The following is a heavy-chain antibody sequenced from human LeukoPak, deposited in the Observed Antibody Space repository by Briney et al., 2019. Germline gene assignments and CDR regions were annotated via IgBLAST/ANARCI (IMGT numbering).Heavy chain of an antibody. CDR2: IKQDGSEK. CDR1: GFTFNSYW. J-gene: IGHJ4*02. V-gene: IGHV3-7*01. D-gene: IGHD2-2*01. CDR3: ARGSSTHGEYYFDY. Sequence: GGSLRLSCAASGFTFNSYWMSWVRQAPGKGLEWVANIKQDGSEKYYVDSVKGRFTISRDNAKNSLYLQMNSLRAEDTAVYYCARGSSTHGEYYFDYWGQGTLVTVSS.